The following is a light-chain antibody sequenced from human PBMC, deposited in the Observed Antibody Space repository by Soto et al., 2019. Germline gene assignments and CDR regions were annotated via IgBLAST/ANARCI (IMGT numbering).Light chain of an antibody. CDR1: SDDVGTYNL. V-gene: IGLV2-23*02. Sequence: QSVLTQPASVSGSPGQSLTISCTGTSDDVGTYNLVSWYQQHPGKAPKLLIYEVTKRPSGVFNRFSGSKSGNTASLTISGLQAEDEADYYCCSYTYSGTYVFGTGTQLTVL. CDR2: EVT. J-gene: IGLJ1*01. CDR3: CSYTYSGTYV.